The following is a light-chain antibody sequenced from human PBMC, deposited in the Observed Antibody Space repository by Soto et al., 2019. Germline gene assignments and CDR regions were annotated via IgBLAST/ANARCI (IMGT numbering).Light chain of an antibody. Sequence: QSALTQPASVSGSTRQSITTSCTGTSSDVGGYNYVSWYQQHPGKAPKLIIYDVNFRPSGVSNRFSGSKSGNTASLTISGLQAEDEADYYCISYTDSSTLVFGTGTKLTVL. CDR3: ISYTDSSTLV. J-gene: IGLJ1*01. CDR1: SSDVGGYNY. CDR2: DVN. V-gene: IGLV2-14*01.